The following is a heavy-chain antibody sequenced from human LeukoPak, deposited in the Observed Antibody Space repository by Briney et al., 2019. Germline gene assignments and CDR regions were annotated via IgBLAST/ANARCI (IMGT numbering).Heavy chain of an antibody. J-gene: IGHJ2*01. V-gene: IGHV3-21*01. Sequence: PGGSLRLSCAASGFTFSSYTMNWVRQAPGEGQEWVSYISSTSSYINYADSVKGRFTISRDNAKNSLYLQMNSLRAEDTAVYYCARTSSGWAPPQPAWYFDLWGRGTLVTVSS. D-gene: IGHD6-19*01. CDR3: ARTSSGWAPPQPAWYFDL. CDR1: GFTFSSYT. CDR2: ISSTSSYI.